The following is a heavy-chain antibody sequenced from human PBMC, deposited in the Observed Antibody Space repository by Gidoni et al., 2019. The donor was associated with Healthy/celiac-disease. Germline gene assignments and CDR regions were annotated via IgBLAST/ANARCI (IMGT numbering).Heavy chain of an antibody. CDR3: AKGRGLRTYYMDV. J-gene: IGHJ6*03. CDR2: ISGSGGST. V-gene: IGHV3-23*01. D-gene: IGHD4-17*01. Sequence: EVQLLESGGGLVQPGGSLRLSCAASGFTFSSFALSWVRQAPGKGLEWFSAISGSGGSTYYADSVKGRFTISRYNSKNTLYLQMNSLRAEDTAVYYCAKGRGLRTYYMDVWGKGTTVTVSS. CDR1: GFTFSSFA.